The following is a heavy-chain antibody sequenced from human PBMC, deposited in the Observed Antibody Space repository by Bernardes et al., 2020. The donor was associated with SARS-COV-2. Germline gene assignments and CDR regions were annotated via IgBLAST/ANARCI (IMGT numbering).Heavy chain of an antibody. CDR3: AKGAVAGTESFGF. CDR2: ISCSGGST. V-gene: IGHV3-23*01. CDR1: GFTFSSYA. J-gene: IGHJ4*02. D-gene: IGHD6-19*01. Sequence: GGSLRLSCAASGFTFSSYAMSWVRQAPGKGLEWVSAISCSGGSTYYAASVKGRFTISRDNSKNTLYLQMNSLRAEDTAVYYCAKGAVAGTESFGFWGQGALVTVSS.